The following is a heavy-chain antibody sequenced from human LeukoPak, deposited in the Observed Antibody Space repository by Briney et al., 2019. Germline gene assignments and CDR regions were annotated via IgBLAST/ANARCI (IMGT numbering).Heavy chain of an antibody. CDR2: INHDGGEN. J-gene: IGHJ6*03. V-gene: IGHV3-7*01. Sequence: GGSLRLSCAASGFIFSSYSMNWVRQAPGKGLEWVANINHDGGENYYVDSVKGRFTISRDNAKNSLYLQMNSLRVEDTAVYYCVGDGVVGTWNLGYYYMDVWGKGTTVTVSS. CDR1: GFIFSSYS. D-gene: IGHD1-26*01. CDR3: VGDGVVGTWNLGYYYMDV.